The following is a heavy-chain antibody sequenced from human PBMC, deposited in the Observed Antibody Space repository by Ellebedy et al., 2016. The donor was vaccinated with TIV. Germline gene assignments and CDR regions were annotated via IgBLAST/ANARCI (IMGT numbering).Heavy chain of an antibody. CDR1: GFTVSTYW. Sequence: GGSLRLXXAASGFTVSTYWMHWVRQAPGKGLEWVANIKQDGSEIYYVDSVKGRFTISRDNAKSSLYLQMNSLRADDTAVYYCAREVGGGGAYWGQGTLVTVSS. D-gene: IGHD2-21*01. J-gene: IGHJ4*02. CDR2: IKQDGSEI. V-gene: IGHV3-7*01. CDR3: AREVGGGGAY.